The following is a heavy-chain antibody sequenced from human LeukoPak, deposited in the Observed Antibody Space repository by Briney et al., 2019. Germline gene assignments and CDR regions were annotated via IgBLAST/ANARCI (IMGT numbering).Heavy chain of an antibody. Sequence: GGSLRLSCAASGFTLSSYDMHWVRQAPGKGLEWVAVISYDGNNKYYADSVKGRFTISRDNSEKTLYLQMNSLRAEDTAVYYCARDAYNEEDWYFDLWGRGILVTVSS. D-gene: IGHD5-24*01. CDR2: ISYDGNNK. J-gene: IGHJ2*01. CDR1: GFTLSSYD. CDR3: ARDAYNEEDWYFDL. V-gene: IGHV3-30-3*01.